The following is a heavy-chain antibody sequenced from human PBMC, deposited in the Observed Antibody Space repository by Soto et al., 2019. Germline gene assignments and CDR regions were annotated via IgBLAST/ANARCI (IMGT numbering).Heavy chain of an antibody. V-gene: IGHV5-51*01. CDR1: GYSFTTYW. D-gene: IGHD6-19*01. CDR3: ARVPDSSLGTMDV. Sequence: GESLKISCKGSGYSFTTYWIGWVRQLPGQGLEWMGVMFPGDSDTSYSPSFQGQVTMSADPSTNTAYLEWSSLKAADSAMYYCARVPDSSLGTMDVWGQGTTVTVSS. CDR2: MFPGDSDT. J-gene: IGHJ6*02.